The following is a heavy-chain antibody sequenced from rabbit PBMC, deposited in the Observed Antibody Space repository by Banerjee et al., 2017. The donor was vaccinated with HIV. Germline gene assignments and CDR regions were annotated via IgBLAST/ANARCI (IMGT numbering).Heavy chain of an antibody. J-gene: IGHJ4*01. CDR1: GFSFSSSYW. D-gene: IGHD4-1*01. Sequence: QEQLEESGGDLVKPEGSLTLTCTASGFSFSSSYWMCWVRQAPGKGLEWIACIYTGSSGSTEYASWAKGRFTISKTSSTTVTLQMTSLTAADTATYFCARDLAGVIGWNFNLWGPGTLVTVS. CDR2: IYTGSSGST. V-gene: IGHV1S45*01. CDR3: ARDLAGVIGWNFNL.